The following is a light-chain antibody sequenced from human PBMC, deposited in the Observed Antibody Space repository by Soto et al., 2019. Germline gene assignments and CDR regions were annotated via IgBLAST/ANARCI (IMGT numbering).Light chain of an antibody. V-gene: IGKV3-11*01. Sequence: DIVLTQSPATLSLSPGERATLSCRASQSVSSYLAWYQQKPGQAPSLLIYDASNRATGIPARFSGSGSGTDFTLTISSLEPEDFAVYYCQQRSNWPGITFGQGTRLEIK. CDR1: QSVSSY. J-gene: IGKJ5*01. CDR2: DAS. CDR3: QQRSNWPGIT.